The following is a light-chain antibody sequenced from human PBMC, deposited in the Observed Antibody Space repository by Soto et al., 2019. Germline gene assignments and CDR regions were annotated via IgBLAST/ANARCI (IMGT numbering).Light chain of an antibody. Sequence: EIVLTQSPGTLSLSPGDRATLSCRASQIVRSNYIAWYQHKPGQAPSLLIYGASNRAIGVPDRFSGRGSGTDFTLIISRLQPDDFAVYFCHQYDTSKTFGQGTKVEIK. J-gene: IGKJ1*01. CDR2: GAS. V-gene: IGKV3-20*01. CDR1: QIVRSNY. CDR3: HQYDTSKT.